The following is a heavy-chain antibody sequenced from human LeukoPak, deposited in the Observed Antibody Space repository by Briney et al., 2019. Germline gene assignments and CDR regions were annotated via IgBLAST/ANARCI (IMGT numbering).Heavy chain of an antibody. CDR3: ARDHGDYERYYYGMDV. CDR1: GDSVNSGDW. J-gene: IGHJ6*02. D-gene: IGHD4-17*01. CDR2: IYHTGST. Sequence: SETLSLTCAVSGDSVNSGDWWSWVRQPPGKGLEWIGEIYHTGSTTYNPSLKSRVTISIDKSENHFSLNLTSVTAADTAVYYCARDHGDYERYYYGMDVWGQGTTVTVSS. V-gene: IGHV4-4*02.